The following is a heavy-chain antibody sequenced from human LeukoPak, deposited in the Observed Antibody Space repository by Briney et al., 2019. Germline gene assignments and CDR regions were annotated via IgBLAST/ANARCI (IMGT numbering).Heavy chain of an antibody. CDR2: MNPNRGNT. Sequence: GASVKVSCKASGYTFTSYDINWVRQATGQGLEWMVWMNPNRGNTGYAQKFQGRLTMTRNPSISTAYMELSSLRSEDTAVYYCARGPWGLAAAGTFFYWGQGTLVTVSS. CDR1: GYTFTSYD. J-gene: IGHJ4*02. D-gene: IGHD6-13*01. V-gene: IGHV1-8*01. CDR3: ARGPWGLAAAGTFFY.